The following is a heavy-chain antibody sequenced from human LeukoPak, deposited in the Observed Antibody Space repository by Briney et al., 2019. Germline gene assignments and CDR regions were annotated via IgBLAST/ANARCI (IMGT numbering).Heavy chain of an antibody. D-gene: IGHD5-12*01. J-gene: IGHJ4*02. Sequence: ASVKVSCKASGYTFTSYYIHWVRQAPGQGLEWMGIINPSGGSTSYAQKFQGRVTMTRDMSTSTVYMELSSLRSEDTAVYYCAREDIVATILDYWGQGTLVTVSS. V-gene: IGHV1-46*01. CDR1: GYTFTSYY. CDR3: AREDIVATILDY. CDR2: INPSGGST.